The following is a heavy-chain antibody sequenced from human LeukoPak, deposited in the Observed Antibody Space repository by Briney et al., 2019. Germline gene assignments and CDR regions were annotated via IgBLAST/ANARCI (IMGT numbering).Heavy chain of an antibody. D-gene: IGHD4-17*01. CDR2: IHTSGDT. CDR3: IVFGDSNH. V-gene: IGHV3-53*01. CDR1: WLTGKHKY. J-gene: IGHJ5*02. Sequence: GSLRLPCAAFWLTGKHKYVNWVRQAPGKGLEWVSAIHTSGDTCYADSVKGRFTISRDTSKNTLYLQINSLRVEDTAVYYCIVFGDSNHWGQGTLVTVSS.